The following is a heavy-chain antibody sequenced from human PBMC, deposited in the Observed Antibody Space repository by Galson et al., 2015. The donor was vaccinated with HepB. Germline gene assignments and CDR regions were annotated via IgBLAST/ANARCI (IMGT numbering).Heavy chain of an antibody. J-gene: IGHJ4*02. CDR3: AKGWAPMNPYYFDY. CDR1: GFSFDDYA. CDR2: ITWNSGRI. D-gene: IGHD1-14*01. V-gene: IGHV3-9*01. Sequence: SLRLSCAASGFSFDDYATHWVRQAPGKGLEWVSGITWNSGRIGYADSVKGRFTISRDNVKNSLYLQMNSLRAEDTAFYYCAKGWAPMNPYYFDYWGQGTLVTVSS.